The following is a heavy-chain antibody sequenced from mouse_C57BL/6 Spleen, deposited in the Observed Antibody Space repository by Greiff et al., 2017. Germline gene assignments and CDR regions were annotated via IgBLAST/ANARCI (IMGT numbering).Heavy chain of an antibody. D-gene: IGHD1-1*01. CDR1: GFTFSSYT. J-gene: IGHJ2*01. CDR3: ARHGSSLFDY. Sequence: EVKLVESGGGLVKPGGSLKLSCAASGFTFSSYTMSWVRQTPEKRLEWVAIISGGGGNTYYPDSVKGRFTISRDNAKNTLYLQMSSLRSEDTALYYCARHGSSLFDYWGQGTTRTVSS. CDR2: ISGGGGNT. V-gene: IGHV5-9*01.